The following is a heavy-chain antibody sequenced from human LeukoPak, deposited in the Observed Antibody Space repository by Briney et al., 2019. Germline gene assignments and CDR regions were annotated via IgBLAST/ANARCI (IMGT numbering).Heavy chain of an antibody. D-gene: IGHD1-14*01. CDR3: VRDRRRPNPFFDF. Sequence: PSETLSLTCTVSGGSISSGDYYWSWIRQPPGKGLEWIGYIHHSGTTYYYNPSLKSRVTMSVDTSRNQFPLNLSSVSAADTAVYYCVRDRRRPNPFFDFWGQGTLVTVSS. CDR1: GGSISSGDYY. V-gene: IGHV4-30-4*01. J-gene: IGHJ4*02. CDR2: IHHSGTT.